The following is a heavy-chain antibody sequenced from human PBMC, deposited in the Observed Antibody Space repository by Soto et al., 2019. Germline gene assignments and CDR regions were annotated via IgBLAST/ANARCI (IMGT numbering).Heavy chain of an antibody. CDR3: AAATTWNFHFHY. J-gene: IGHJ4*02. Sequence: QAQLVESGGGVVQPGTSLRLSCAASGFPISTHGMHWVSQAPGKGLEWLANIWDDGSNKFYAESVMGRFSISKDNSKNTLYLHMSSLSAEDTAVYYCAAATTWNFHFHYWGQGTQVTVSS. D-gene: IGHD1-7*01. V-gene: IGHV3-33*03. CDR1: GFPISTHG. CDR2: IWDDGSNK.